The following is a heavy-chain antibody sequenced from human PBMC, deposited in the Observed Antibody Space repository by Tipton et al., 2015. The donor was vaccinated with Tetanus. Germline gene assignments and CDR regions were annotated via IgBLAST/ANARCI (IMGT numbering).Heavy chain of an antibody. Sequence: TLSLTCAVYGGSFSSYYWSWIRQPPGKGLEWIGYIYYSGSTNYNPSLKSRVTISVDTSKNQFSLKLSSVTAADTAVYYCARQKPYCTNGVCYNAFDIWGQGTMVTVSS. CDR2: IYYSGST. CDR3: ARQKPYCTNGVCYNAFDI. CDR1: GGSFSSYY. V-gene: IGHV4-59*01. J-gene: IGHJ3*02. D-gene: IGHD2-8*01.